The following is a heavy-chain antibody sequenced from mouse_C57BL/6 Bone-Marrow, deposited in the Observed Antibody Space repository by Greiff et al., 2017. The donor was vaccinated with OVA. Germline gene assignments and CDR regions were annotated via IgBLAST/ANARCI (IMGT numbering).Heavy chain of an antibody. J-gene: IGHJ2*01. Sequence: QVQLKQPGAELVRPGSSVKLSCKASGYTFTSYWMDWVKQRPGQGLEWIGNIYPSDSETHYNQKFKDKATLTVDKSSSTAYMQLSSLTSEDSAVYYCARDVTGHFDYWGQGTTLTVSS. CDR3: ARDVTGHFDY. CDR2: IYPSDSET. D-gene: IGHD2-13*01. CDR1: GYTFTSYW. V-gene: IGHV1-61*01.